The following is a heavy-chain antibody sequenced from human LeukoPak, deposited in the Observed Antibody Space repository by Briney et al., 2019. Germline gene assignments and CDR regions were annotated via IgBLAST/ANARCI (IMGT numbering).Heavy chain of an antibody. CDR1: GFTFSSYE. CDR3: ASGSGCYYAGFDY. Sequence: GGSLRLSCAASGFTFSSYEMNWVRQAPGKGMKWVSYISSSGSTIYYADSVKGRFTISRDNAKNSLYLQMNSLRAEDTAVYYCASGSGCYYAGFDYWGQGTLVTVSS. V-gene: IGHV3-48*03. D-gene: IGHD3-22*01. CDR2: ISSSGSTI. J-gene: IGHJ4*02.